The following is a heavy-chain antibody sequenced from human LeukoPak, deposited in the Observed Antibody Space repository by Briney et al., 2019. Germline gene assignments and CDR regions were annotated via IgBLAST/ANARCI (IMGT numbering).Heavy chain of an antibody. CDR2: IYYSGST. CDR3: AGEYYDSSGIDY. J-gene: IGHJ4*02. CDR1: GGSISSSSYY. D-gene: IGHD3-22*01. Sequence: SETLSLTCTVSGGSISSSSYYWGWIRQPPGKGLEWIGSIYYSGSTYYNPSLKSRVTISVDTSKNQFSLKLSSVTAADTAVYYCAGEYYDSSGIDYWGQGTLVTVSS. V-gene: IGHV4-39*02.